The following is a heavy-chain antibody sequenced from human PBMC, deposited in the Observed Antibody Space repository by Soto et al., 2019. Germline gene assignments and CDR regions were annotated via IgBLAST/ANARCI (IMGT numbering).Heavy chain of an antibody. CDR2: INPNSGAT. Sequence: ASVKVSCKASGYTFSGNYMRYFHWMRPAPGQGFEWMGWINPNSGATSYAQNFQGRVTMTRDTSINTAYMELTRLRYDDTAVYYCAREHRFCSGGSCSIDFWGQGTLVTVSS. J-gene: IGHJ4*02. V-gene: IGHV1-2*02. CDR3: AREHRFCSGGSCSIDF. D-gene: IGHD2-15*01. CDR1: GYTFSGNY.